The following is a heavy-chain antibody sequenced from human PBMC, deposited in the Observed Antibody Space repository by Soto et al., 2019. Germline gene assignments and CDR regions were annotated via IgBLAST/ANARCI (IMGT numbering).Heavy chain of an antibody. J-gene: IGHJ6*02. CDR2: IYYSGLT. CDR3: ARNNTDWYSVEYYNYLIMDV. V-gene: IGHV4-39*01. CDR1: VGSISSRSSC. Sequence: LSLSCTVSVGSISSRSSCWAWIRQSPGKALEWIGSIYYSGLTYYNPSLESRVSISVDTSQNQFSLKVTSVAAPDTAVYFCARNNTDWYSVEYYNYLIMDVWGPLTTVTDCS. D-gene: IGHD1-26*01.